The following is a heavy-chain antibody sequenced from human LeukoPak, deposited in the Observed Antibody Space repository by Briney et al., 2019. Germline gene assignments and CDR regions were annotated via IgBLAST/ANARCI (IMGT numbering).Heavy chain of an antibody. CDR3: AKGSTLFGGVIAYIDY. CDR1: GFTFDDYA. V-gene: IGHV3-9*01. CDR2: ISWNSGSI. D-gene: IGHD3-16*02. Sequence: GGSLRLSCAASGFTFDDYAMHWVRQAPGKGLEWVSGISWNSGSIGYADSVKGRYTISRDNAKNSLYLQMNSLRAEDTALYYCAKGSTLFGGVIAYIDYWGQGTLVTVSS. J-gene: IGHJ4*02.